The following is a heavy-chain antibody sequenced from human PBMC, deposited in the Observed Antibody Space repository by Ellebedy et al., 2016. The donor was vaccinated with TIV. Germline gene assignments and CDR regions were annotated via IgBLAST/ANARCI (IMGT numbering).Heavy chain of an antibody. D-gene: IGHD2-21*02. CDR3: ARGQRTVILQNYGMDV. J-gene: IGHJ6*02. V-gene: IGHV3-53*01. CDR1: GFDVSRNY. Sequence: PGGSLRLSCAASGFDVSRNYMSWVRQAPGKGLEWVSVLYASGTTFSADSVKGRFTISRDNSKNTQYRHMNSLRAEDTAVYYCARGQRTVILQNYGMDVWGQGTTVTVS. CDR2: LYASGTT.